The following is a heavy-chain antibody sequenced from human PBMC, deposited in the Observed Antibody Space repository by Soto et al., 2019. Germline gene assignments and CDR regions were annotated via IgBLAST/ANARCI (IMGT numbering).Heavy chain of an antibody. J-gene: IGHJ6*02. D-gene: IGHD3-22*01. V-gene: IGHV3-74*01. CDR1: GFTFSSYW. Sequence: GGSLRLSCAASGFTFSSYWMHWVRQAPGKGLVWVSRINSDGSSTSYADSVKGRFTISRDNAKNTLYLQMNSLRAEDTAVYYCARDLRHYYYDSSGYYNYYYYGMDVWGQGTTVTVSS. CDR3: ARDLRHYYYDSSGYYNYYYYGMDV. CDR2: INSDGSST.